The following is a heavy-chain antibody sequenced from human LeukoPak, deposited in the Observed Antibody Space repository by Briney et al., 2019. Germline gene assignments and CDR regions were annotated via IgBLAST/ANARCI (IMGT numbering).Heavy chain of an antibody. D-gene: IGHD3-22*01. CDR2: ISPNSGGT. V-gene: IGHV1-2*02. CDR3: ARDRYYYDSSGYGVAVGAFDI. J-gene: IGHJ3*02. CDR1: GYTFTGYY. Sequence: EASVKVSCKASGYTFTGYYMHWVRQAPGQGLEWMGWISPNSGGTNYAQKFQGRVTMTRDTSISTAYMELSRLRSDDTAVYYCARDRYYYDSSGYGVAVGAFDIWGQGTMVTVSS.